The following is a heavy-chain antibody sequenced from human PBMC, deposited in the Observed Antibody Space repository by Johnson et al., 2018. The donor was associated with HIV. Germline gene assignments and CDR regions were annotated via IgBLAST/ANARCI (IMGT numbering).Heavy chain of an antibody. CDR2: INRNGGNT. V-gene: IGHV3-20*04. D-gene: IGHD3-16*01. Sequence: VQLVESGGGVVQPGRSLRLSCAASGFTFSSYAMHWVRQAPGKGLVWVSRINRNGGNTNYADSVKGRLTISRDNAKKSLYLEVNSLRAEDTAVYYCARGGGNDAFDIWGQGTMVTVSS. CDR3: ARGGGNDAFDI. CDR1: GFTFSSYA. J-gene: IGHJ3*02.